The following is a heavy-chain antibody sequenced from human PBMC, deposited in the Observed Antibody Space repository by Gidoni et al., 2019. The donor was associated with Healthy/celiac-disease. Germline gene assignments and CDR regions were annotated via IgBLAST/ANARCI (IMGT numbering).Heavy chain of an antibody. CDR2: ISSSSSYI. CDR1: GFPFSSYS. J-gene: IGHJ4*02. Sequence: EVQLVESGGGLVKPGGSLRSSWEASGFPFSSYSRNWVRQAPGKGLEWVSSISSSSSYIYYADSVKGRFTISRDNAKNSLYLQMNSLRAEDTAVYYCARDLRRAIVGATEGDYWGQGTLVTVSS. D-gene: IGHD1-26*01. CDR3: ARDLRRAIVGATEGDY. V-gene: IGHV3-21*01.